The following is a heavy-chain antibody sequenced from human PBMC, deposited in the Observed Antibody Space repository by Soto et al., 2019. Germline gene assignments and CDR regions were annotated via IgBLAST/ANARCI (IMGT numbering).Heavy chain of an antibody. D-gene: IGHD3-3*01. CDR1: GGSISSGGYY. CDR3: ARVGYDFWSGYFSHWFDP. Sequence: PSETLSLTCTVSGGSISSGGYYWSWIRQHPGKGLEWIGYIYYSGSTYYNPSLKSRVTISVDTSKNQFSLKLSSVTAADTAVYYCARVGYDFWSGYFSHWFDPWGQGTLVTVSS. J-gene: IGHJ5*02. CDR2: IYYSGST. V-gene: IGHV4-31*03.